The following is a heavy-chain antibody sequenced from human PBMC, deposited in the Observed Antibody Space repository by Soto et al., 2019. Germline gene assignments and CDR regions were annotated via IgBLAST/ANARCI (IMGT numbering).Heavy chain of an antibody. CDR1: GFTVSSNY. J-gene: IGHJ6*02. V-gene: IGHV3-53*01. Sequence: GGSLRLSCAASGFTVSSNYMSWVRQAPGKGLEWVSVIYSGGSTYYADSVKGRFTISRDNSKNTLYLQMNSLRAEDTAVYYCAREGPGRGYIPLRGMDVWGQGTTVTVSS. CDR2: IYSGGST. D-gene: IGHD5-12*01. CDR3: AREGPGRGYIPLRGMDV.